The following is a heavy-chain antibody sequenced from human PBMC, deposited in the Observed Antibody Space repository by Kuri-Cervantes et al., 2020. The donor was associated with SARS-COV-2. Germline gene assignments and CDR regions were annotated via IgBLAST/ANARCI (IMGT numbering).Heavy chain of an antibody. CDR3: ARVPSITMVRGANSYGMDV. Sequence: GGSLRLPCAASGFTFSSYWMHWVRQAPGKGLVWVSRINRDGSSTSYADSVKGRFTISRDNAKNTLYLQMNSLRAEDTVVYYCARVPSITMVRGANSYGMDVWGQGTTVTVSS. V-gene: IGHV3-74*01. J-gene: IGHJ6*02. D-gene: IGHD3-10*01. CDR1: GFTFSSYW. CDR2: INRDGSST.